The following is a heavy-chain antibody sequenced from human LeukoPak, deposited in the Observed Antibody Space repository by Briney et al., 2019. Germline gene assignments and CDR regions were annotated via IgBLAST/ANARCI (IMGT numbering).Heavy chain of an antibody. CDR1: GGSISSYY. CDR2: IYYSGST. J-gene: IGHJ3*02. V-gene: IGHV4-39*01. D-gene: IGHD1-1*01. CDR3: ARQKGVHDAFDI. Sequence: SETLSLTCTVSGGSISSYYWSWIRQPPGRGLEWIGSIYYSGSTYYNPSLKSRVTISVDTSKNQFSLKLSSVTAADTAVYYCARQKGVHDAFDIWGQGTMVTVSS.